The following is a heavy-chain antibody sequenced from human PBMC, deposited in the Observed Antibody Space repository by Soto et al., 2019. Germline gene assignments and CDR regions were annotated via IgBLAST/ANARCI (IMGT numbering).Heavy chain of an antibody. CDR3: ARDVLRNTYGMDX. D-gene: IGHD1-1*01. Sequence: SLRLSFAASGFTFDDYAMHWVRQAPGKGLEWVSCISWNSNNIRYAYSVKGRFTISRDNAKNSLYLQMNRLRVEDTALYYCARDVLRNTYGMDXWGQGTTFTVS. CDR1: GFTFDDYA. V-gene: IGHV3-9*01. CDR2: ISWNSNNI. J-gene: IGHJ6*02.